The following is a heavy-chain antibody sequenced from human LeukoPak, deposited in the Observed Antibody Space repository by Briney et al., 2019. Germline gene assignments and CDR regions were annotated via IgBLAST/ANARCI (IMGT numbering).Heavy chain of an antibody. Sequence: SETLSLTCTVSGCSISSTTYYWGWIRQPPGKGLEYIGCIYYSGSPDYNPSLKSRLTISVDRSKNQFSLQLSYLTAAKTAIYFCARHAVSGSYYSPLDYSGQGTLVTVSS. CDR1: GCSISSTTYY. V-gene: IGHV4-39*01. CDR2: IYYSGSP. D-gene: IGHD3-10*01. CDR3: ARHAVSGSYYSPLDY. J-gene: IGHJ4*02.